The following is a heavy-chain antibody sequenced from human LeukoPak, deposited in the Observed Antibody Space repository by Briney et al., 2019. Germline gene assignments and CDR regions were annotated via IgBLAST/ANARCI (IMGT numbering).Heavy chain of an antibody. CDR2: ISGSGGST. Sequence: GGSLRLSCAASGFTFSSYAMSWVRQAPGKGLEWVSAISGSGGSTYYADSVKGRFTISRDNSKNTLYLQMNSLRAEDTAVYYCAKAARTMVRGVDTNYFDYWGQGTLATVSS. CDR3: AKAARTMVRGVDTNYFDY. V-gene: IGHV3-23*01. D-gene: IGHD3-10*01. J-gene: IGHJ4*02. CDR1: GFTFSSYA.